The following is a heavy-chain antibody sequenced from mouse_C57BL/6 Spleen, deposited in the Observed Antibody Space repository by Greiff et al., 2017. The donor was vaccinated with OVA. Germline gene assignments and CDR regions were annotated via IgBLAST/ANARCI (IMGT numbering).Heavy chain of an antibody. J-gene: IGHJ3*01. V-gene: IGHV5-12*01. CDR1: GFTFSDYY. Sequence: EVMLVESGGGLVQPGGSLKLSCAASGFTFSDYYMYWVRQTPEKRLEWVAYISNGGGSTYYPDTVKGRFTISRDNAKNTLYLQVSRLKSEDTAMYYCASGDYDLFAYWGQGTLVTVSA. CDR3: ASGDYDLFAY. D-gene: IGHD2-4*01. CDR2: ISNGGGST.